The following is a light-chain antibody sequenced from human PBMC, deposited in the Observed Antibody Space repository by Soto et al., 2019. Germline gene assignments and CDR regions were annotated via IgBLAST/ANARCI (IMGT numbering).Light chain of an antibody. V-gene: IGLV2-14*03. CDR2: EVT. CDR3: CSYTSSGTVV. CDR1: SSDVGGYNF. Sequence: QSALTQPASVSGSPGQSITISCTGTSSDVGGYNFVSWYQQHPGKAPKLMISEVTNRPSGISNRFSSSKSGYTASLTISGLQTEDEADYYCCSYTSSGTVVFGGGTKLTVL. J-gene: IGLJ3*02.